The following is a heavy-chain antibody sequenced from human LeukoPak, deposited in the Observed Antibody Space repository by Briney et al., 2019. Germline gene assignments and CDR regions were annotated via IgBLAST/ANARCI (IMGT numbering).Heavy chain of an antibody. CDR1: GFTFSSYA. V-gene: IGHV3-23*01. CDR3: AKSMYSSSLDY. Sequence: GGSLRLSCAASGFTFSSYAMSWVRQAPGKGLEWVSAVSGSGGSTYYADSVKGRSTISRDNSKNTLYLQMNSLRAEDTAVYYCAKSMYSSSLDYWGQGTLVTVSS. CDR2: VSGSGGST. J-gene: IGHJ4*02. D-gene: IGHD6-6*01.